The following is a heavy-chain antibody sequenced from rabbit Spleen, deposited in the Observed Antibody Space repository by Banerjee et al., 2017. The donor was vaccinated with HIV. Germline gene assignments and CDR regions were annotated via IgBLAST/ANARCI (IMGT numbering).Heavy chain of an antibody. D-gene: IGHD1-1*01. J-gene: IGHJ3*01. CDR3: ARDTSSSFSSYGMDL. Sequence: QSLEESGGDLVQPEGSLTLTCTASGVSFSSSSYMCWVRQAPGKGLEWIACIDSGSSGFTYFATWAKGRFTISKTSSTTVTLQMTSLTAADTATYFCARDTSSSFSSYGMDLWGQGTLVTVS. CDR1: GVSFSSSSY. CDR2: IDSGSSGFT. V-gene: IGHV1S40*01.